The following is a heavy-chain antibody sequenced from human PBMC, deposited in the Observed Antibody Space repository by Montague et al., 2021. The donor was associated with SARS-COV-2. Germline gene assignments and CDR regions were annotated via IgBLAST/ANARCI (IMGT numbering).Heavy chain of an antibody. CDR1: GFTFSSYA. CDR3: ARDSPLSGYSNYYFDY. CDR2: ISYGGSNK. V-gene: IGHV3-30-3*01. J-gene: IGHJ4*02. D-gene: IGHD4-11*01. Sequence: SLRLSCAASGFTFSSYAMHWVRQAPGKGLEWVAVISYGGSNKYYADSVKGRFTISRDNSKNTLYPQMNSLRAEDTAVYYCARDSPLSGYSNYYFDYWGQGTLVTVSS.